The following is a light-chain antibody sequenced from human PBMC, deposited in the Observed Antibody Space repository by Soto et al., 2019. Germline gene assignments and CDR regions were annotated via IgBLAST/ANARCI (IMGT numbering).Light chain of an antibody. CDR3: QQYNSYPFT. V-gene: IGKV1-5*03. Sequence: DIQMTQSPSTLSASLGDRVTITCRASQSISSWLAWYQQKPGKAPKLLIYKASSLESGVPSRFSGSGSGTEHTITISSLQPDDFATYYRQQYNSYPFTFGPGTKVDIK. CDR1: QSISSW. J-gene: IGKJ3*01. CDR2: KAS.